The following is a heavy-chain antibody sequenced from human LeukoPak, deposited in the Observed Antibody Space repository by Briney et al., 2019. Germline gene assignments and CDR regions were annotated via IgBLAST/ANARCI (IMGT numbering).Heavy chain of an antibody. J-gene: IGHJ4*02. V-gene: IGHV1-69*05. CDR3: ARGPYYYDSSGYYPYFDY. CDR1: GYTFTNYG. D-gene: IGHD3-22*01. CDR2: IIPIFGTA. Sequence: GASVKVSCKAYGYTFTNYGISWVRQAPGQGLEWMGRIIPIFGTANYAQKFQGRVTITTDESTSTAYMELSSLRSEDTAVYYCARGPYYYDSSGYYPYFDYWGQGTLVTVSS.